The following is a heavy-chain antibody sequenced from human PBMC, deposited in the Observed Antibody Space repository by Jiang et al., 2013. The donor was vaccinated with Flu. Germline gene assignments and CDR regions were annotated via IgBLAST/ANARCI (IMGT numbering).Heavy chain of an antibody. Sequence: QLLESGGGVVQSGRSLRLSCAASGFTFRTYAIHWVRQAPGKGLEWVAAISYDGDKKFSADSVKGRFTISRDNSKDTLYLDMKSLRAEDTAVYYCVRDKGSGWSYYYYFHGMDVWGQGTTVTVSS. V-gene: IGHV3-30-3*01. D-gene: IGHD6-19*01. J-gene: IGHJ6*02. CDR2: ISYDGDKK. CDR1: GFTFRTYA. CDR3: VRDKGSGWSYYYYFHGMDV.